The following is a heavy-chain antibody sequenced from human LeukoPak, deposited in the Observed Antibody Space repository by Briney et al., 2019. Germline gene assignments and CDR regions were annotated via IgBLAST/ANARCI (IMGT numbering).Heavy chain of an antibody. D-gene: IGHD3-22*01. CDR3: AKFFHDSSGEFQH. J-gene: IGHJ1*01. V-gene: IGHV3-23*01. Sequence: PGGSLRLSCAASGFTFSSYARSWVRQAPGKGLEWVSAISGSGGSTYYADSVKGRFTISRDNSKNTLYLQMNSLRAEDTAVYYCAKFFHDSSGEFQHWGQGTLVTVSS. CDR2: ISGSGGST. CDR1: GFTFSSYA.